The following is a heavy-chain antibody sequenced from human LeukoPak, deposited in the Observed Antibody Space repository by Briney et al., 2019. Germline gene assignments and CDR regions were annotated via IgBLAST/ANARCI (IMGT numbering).Heavy chain of an antibody. CDR2: IFPGDSDT. V-gene: IGHV5-51*01. D-gene: IGHD2-15*01. J-gene: IGHJ4*02. CDR3: ARLPGYCSGASCYFDY. Sequence: GESLKIPCRGSGYTFTNYWIGWVRQMPGKGLEWMGIIFPGDSDTRYSPSFLGQVTISADKSISTAYLQWSSLKASDTAMYYCARLPGYCSGASCYFDYWGQGTLVTVSS. CDR1: GYTFTNYW.